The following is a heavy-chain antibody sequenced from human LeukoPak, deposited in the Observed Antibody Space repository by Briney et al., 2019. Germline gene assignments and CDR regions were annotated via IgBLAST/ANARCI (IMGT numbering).Heavy chain of an antibody. J-gene: IGHJ4*02. Sequence: GGSLRLSCAASGFTFSSYSMNWVRQAPGKGLVWVSRINSDGRSTNYADSVKGRFSISRDNAENTSYLQMNSLRVEDTAVYYCVRGADTGYSSDSWGQGTLVTVSS. D-gene: IGHD3-9*01. CDR2: INSDGRST. CDR1: GFTFSSYS. CDR3: VRGADTGYSSDS. V-gene: IGHV3-74*01.